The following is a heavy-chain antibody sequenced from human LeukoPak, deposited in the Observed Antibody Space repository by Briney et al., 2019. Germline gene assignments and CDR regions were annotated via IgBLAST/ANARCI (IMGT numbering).Heavy chain of an antibody. D-gene: IGHD6-6*01. CDR1: GGSFSGYY. V-gene: IGHV4-34*01. CDR2: INHNGST. Sequence: PSETLSLTCAVYGGSFSGYYWSWIRQPPGKGLEWIGEINHNGSTNYNPSLKSRVTISVDTSKNQFSLKLSSVTAADTAVYYCARPRNYYSSAYNWFDPWGQGTLVTVSS. J-gene: IGHJ5*02. CDR3: ARPRNYYSSAYNWFDP.